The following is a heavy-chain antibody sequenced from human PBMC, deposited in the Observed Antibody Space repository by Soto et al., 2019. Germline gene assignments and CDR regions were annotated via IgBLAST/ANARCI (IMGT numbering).Heavy chain of an antibody. Sequence: PGGSLRLSCAASGFTFSIYWMTWVRQAPGKGLEWVSSVSGGGDMTYYADSVRGRFTISRDNSKNTLYLQMNRLRAEDTAVYYFARDDSTRMVRGVSRWGQVTLVTVYS. CDR2: VSGGGDMT. D-gene: IGHD3-10*01. V-gene: IGHV3-23*01. CDR1: GFTFSIYW. CDR3: ARDDSTRMVRGVSR. J-gene: IGHJ4*03.